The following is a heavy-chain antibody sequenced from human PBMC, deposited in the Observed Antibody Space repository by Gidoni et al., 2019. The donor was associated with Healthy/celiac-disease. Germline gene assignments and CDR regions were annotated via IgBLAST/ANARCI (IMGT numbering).Heavy chain of an antibody. CDR3: ARGSYDSPPVIRRGWFDP. J-gene: IGHJ5*02. D-gene: IGHD3-10*01. V-gene: IGHV1-46*04. CDR1: GYTFTSYY. CDR2: INPSGGST. Sequence: QVQLVQSGAEVKKPGASVKVSCKASGYTFTSYYMHWVRQAPGQGLEWMGIINPSGGSTSYAQKLQGRVTMTRDMSTSTVYMELSSLRSEDTAVYYCARGSYDSPPVIRRGWFDPWGQGTLVTVSS.